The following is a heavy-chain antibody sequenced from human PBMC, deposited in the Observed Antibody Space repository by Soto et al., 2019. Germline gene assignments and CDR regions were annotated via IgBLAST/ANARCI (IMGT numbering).Heavy chain of an antibody. V-gene: IGHV3-74*01. CDR1: GFTFSSYW. CDR3: ARDLDADFDY. Sequence: GGSLRLSCAASGFTFSSYWMHWVRQAPVKGLVWVSRINSDGSSTSYADSVKGRFTISRDNAKNTLYLQMNSLRAEDTAVYYCARDLDADFDYWGQGTLVTVSS. J-gene: IGHJ4*02. CDR2: INSDGSST.